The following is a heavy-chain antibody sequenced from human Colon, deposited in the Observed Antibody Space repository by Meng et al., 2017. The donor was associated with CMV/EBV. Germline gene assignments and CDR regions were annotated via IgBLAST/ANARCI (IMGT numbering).Heavy chain of an antibody. CDR3: AGGSYQAWELLHY. CDR2: IRHSGSTSY. Sequence: LQQWGAGLLKPSDTLSLTCAVEGGSFSEYYRSWIRPPPGRGLEWIGEIRHSGSTSYSYNSSLKSRVTISIDTSKNQFSLELTSVTAADTAVYYCAGGSYQAWELLHYWGQGTLVTVSS. CDR1: GGSFSEYY. V-gene: IGHV4-34*01. D-gene: IGHD1-26*01. J-gene: IGHJ4*02.